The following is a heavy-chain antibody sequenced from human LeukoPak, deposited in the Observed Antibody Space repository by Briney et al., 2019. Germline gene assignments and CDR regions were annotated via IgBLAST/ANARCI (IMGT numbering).Heavy chain of an antibody. J-gene: IGHJ5*02. V-gene: IGHV3-11*01. CDR2: LSSSSSTI. Sequence: GGSLRLSCAASGFTFSDYYMSWIRQAPGKGLEWVAYLSSSSSTIFYIDSVNGRFTISRDNAKNSLYLQMNSLRPEDTAVYYCARGALKCFGEGNWFDPWGQGTLVTVSS. D-gene: IGHD3-10*01. CDR3: ARGALKCFGEGNWFDP. CDR1: GFTFSDYY.